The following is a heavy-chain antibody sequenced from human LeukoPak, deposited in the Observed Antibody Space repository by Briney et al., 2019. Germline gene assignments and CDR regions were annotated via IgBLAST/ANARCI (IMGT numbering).Heavy chain of an antibody. V-gene: IGHV3-53*01. CDR1: GFTVSSNY. J-gene: IGHJ4*02. CDR3: AKSSDGSTSFDQ. Sequence: PGGSLRLSCAASGFTVSSNYMSWVRQAPGKGLEWVSVIYSGGSTYYADSVKGRFTISRDNSKNTLYLQINSLRAEDMALYYRAKSSDGSTSFDQWGQGTLVTVSS. CDR2: IYSGGST. D-gene: IGHD2-2*01.